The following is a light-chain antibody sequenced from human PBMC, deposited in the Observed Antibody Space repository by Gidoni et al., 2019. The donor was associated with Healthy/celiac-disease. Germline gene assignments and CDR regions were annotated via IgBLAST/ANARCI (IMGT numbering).Light chain of an antibody. CDR2: DAS. J-gene: IGKJ3*01. Sequence: EIVLPQSPATLSLSPGERATLSCRASQSVSSYLAGYQQKPGQAPRRLIYDASNRATGIPARFSGSGSGTDFTLTISSLEPEDFAVYYCQQRSNWPLFTFGPGTKVEIK. CDR1: QSVSSY. CDR3: QQRSNWPLFT. V-gene: IGKV3-11*01.